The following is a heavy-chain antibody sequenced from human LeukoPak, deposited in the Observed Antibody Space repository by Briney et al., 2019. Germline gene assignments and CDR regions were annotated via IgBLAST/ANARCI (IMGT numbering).Heavy chain of an antibody. CDR3: AKGDRGCSYGLIDY. V-gene: IGHV3-30*18. CDR1: GFTFSSYG. J-gene: IGHJ4*02. CDR2: ISYDGSNK. D-gene: IGHD5-18*01. Sequence: GGSLRLSCAASGFTFSSYGMHWVRQAPGKGLEWVAVISYDGSNKYYADSVKGRFTISRDNSKNTLYLQMNSLRAEDTAVYYCAKGDRGCSYGLIDYWGQGTLVTVSS.